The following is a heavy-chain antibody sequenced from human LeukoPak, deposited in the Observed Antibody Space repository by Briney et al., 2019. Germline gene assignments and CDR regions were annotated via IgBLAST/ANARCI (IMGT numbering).Heavy chain of an antibody. CDR1: GFTFSSYS. J-gene: IGHJ3*02. Sequence: PGRSLRLSCAASGFTFSSYSMNWVRQAPGKGLEWVSSISSSSSYIYYADSVKGRFTISRDNAKNSLYLQMNSLRAEDTAVYYCARDLAWLHTRDAFDIWGQGTMVTVSS. CDR3: ARDLAWLHTRDAFDI. D-gene: IGHD5-24*01. CDR2: ISSSSSYI. V-gene: IGHV3-21*01.